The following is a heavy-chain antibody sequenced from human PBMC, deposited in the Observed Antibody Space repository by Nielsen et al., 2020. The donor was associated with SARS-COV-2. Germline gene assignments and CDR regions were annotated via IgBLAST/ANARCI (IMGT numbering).Heavy chain of an antibody. J-gene: IGHJ4*02. Sequence: SETLSLTCAVYGGSFSGYYWSWIRQPPGKGLEWIGEINHSGSTNYNPSLKSRVTISVDTSKNQFSLKLSSVTAADTAVYYCARFASTGTSFDYWGQGTLVTVSS. V-gene: IGHV4-34*01. CDR3: ARFASTGTSFDY. D-gene: IGHD1-1*01. CDR2: INHSGST. CDR1: GGSFSGYY.